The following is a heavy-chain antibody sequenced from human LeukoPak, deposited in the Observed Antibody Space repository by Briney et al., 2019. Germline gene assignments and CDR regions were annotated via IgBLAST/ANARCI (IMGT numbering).Heavy chain of an antibody. CDR2: ISYDGSDK. CDR1: GFTFRSYD. J-gene: IGHJ4*02. CDR3: VPKGTEGY. Sequence: GGSLRLSCAASGFTFRSYDMHWVRQAPGKGLEWVAVISYDGSDKYYADSVKGRFTISRDNSKNTLYLQMSSLRPEDTAVYYCVPKGTEGYWGQGTLVTVSS. V-gene: IGHV3-30*03.